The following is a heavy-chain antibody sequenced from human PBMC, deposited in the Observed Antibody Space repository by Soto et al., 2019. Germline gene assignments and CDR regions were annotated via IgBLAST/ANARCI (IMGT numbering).Heavy chain of an antibody. D-gene: IGHD2-15*01. CDR1: GGTFSSYA. V-gene: IGHV1-69*01. CDR3: ARGIVVVVAAIRGDYYYYGMDV. J-gene: IGHJ6*02. Sequence: QVQLVQSGAEVKKPGSSVKVSCKASGGTFSSYAISWVRQAPGQGLEWMGGIIPIFGTANYAQKFQGRVTLTAGESTSTAYMELRSLRSEDTAVYYCARGIVVVVAAIRGDYYYYGMDVWGQGPTVTVSS. CDR2: IIPIFGTA.